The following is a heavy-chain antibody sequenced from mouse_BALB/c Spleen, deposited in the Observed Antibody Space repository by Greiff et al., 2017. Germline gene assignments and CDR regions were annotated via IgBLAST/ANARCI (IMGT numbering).Heavy chain of an antibody. CDR3: ARSRRGGHAMDY. CDR2: INPGSGGT. V-gene: IGHV1-54*01. D-gene: IGHD1-2*01. J-gene: IGHJ4*01. CDR1: GYAFTNYL. Sequence: VQLQQSGAELVRPGTSVKVSCKASGYAFTNYLIEWVKQRPGQGLEWIGVINPGSGGTNYNEKFKGKATLTADKSSRTAYMQLSSLTSDDSAVYFCARSRRGGHAMDYWGQGTSVTVSS.